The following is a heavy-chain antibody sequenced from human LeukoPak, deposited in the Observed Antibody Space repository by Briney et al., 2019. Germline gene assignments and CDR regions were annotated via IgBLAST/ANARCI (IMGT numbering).Heavy chain of an antibody. J-gene: IGHJ6*02. D-gene: IGHD5-12*01. CDR2: IKQDGSEK. CDR1: GCTFSSYW. Sequence: GGSLRLSCAASGCTFSSYWMSWVRQATGKGLEWVANIKQDGSEKYYVDSVKGRFTNSRDNAKNPLYLQMNSLRAEDTAVYYGASGYRYLVADVWGQVTTVTISS. V-gene: IGHV3-7*01. CDR3: ASGYRYLVADV.